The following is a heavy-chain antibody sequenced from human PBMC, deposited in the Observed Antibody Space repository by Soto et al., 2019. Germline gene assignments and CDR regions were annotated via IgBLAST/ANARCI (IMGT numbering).Heavy chain of an antibody. CDR1: GGTFSSYA. CDR2: IIPIFGTA. Sequence: ASVKVSCKASGGTFSSYAISWVRQAPGQGLEWMGGIIPIFGTANYAQKFQGRVTITADESTSTAYMELSSLRSEDTAVYYCARGRNWKGQRDYYYYGMDVWGQGTTVTVSS. V-gene: IGHV1-69*13. D-gene: IGHD1-1*01. J-gene: IGHJ6*02. CDR3: ARGRNWKGQRDYYYYGMDV.